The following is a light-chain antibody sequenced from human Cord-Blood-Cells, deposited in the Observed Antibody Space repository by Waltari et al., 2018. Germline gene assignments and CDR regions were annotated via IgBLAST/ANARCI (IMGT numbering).Light chain of an antibody. J-gene: IGLJ2*01. Sequence: QSALTQPASVSGSPGQSITISCTGTSSDVGRYNLVSCYQQHPGKAPKLMIYEGSKRPSGVSNRFSGSKSGNTASLTISGRQAEDEADYYCCSYAGSSTFVVFGGGTKLTVL. CDR3: CSYAGSSTFVV. CDR2: EGS. CDR1: SSDVGRYNL. V-gene: IGLV2-23*03.